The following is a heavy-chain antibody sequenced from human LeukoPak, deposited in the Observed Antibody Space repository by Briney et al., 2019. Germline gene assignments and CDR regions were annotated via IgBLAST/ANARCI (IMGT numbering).Heavy chain of an antibody. CDR2: ITSSSSHI. Sequence: GGSLRLSCAASGFTFSTYSLNWVRQAPGKGLEWVSSITSSSSHIYYADSVKGQFTTSRDNAKNSLYLQLNSLRADDTAVYYCARDARDCTSSNCYFDYWGQGAPVTVSS. CDR1: GFTFSTYS. J-gene: IGHJ4*02. V-gene: IGHV3-21*01. CDR3: ARDARDCTSSNCYFDY. D-gene: IGHD2-2*01.